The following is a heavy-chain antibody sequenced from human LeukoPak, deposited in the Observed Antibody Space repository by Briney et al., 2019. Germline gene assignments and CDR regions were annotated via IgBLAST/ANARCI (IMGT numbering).Heavy chain of an antibody. D-gene: IGHD6-19*01. V-gene: IGHV4-34*01. CDR3: ASTPTGYSSGWYGF. Sequence: SETLSLTCAVYGGSFSGYYWSWIRQPPGKGLEWIGEINHSGSTNYNPSLKSRVTISVETSKNQFSLKLSSVTAADTAVYYCASTPTGYSSGWYGFWGQGTLVTVSS. CDR2: INHSGST. CDR1: GGSFSGYY. J-gene: IGHJ4*02.